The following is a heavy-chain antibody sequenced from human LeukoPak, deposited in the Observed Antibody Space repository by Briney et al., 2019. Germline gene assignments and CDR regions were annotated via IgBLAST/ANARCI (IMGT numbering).Heavy chain of an antibody. J-gene: IGHJ6*03. CDR3: ARERGQLVMYYYYYMDV. CDR1: GGSFSGYY. CDR2: LNHSGST. V-gene: IGHV4-34*01. D-gene: IGHD6-13*01. Sequence: SETLSLTCAVYGGSFSGYYWSWIRQPPGKGLEWIGELNHSGSTNYNPSLKSRVTISVDTSKNQFSLKLSSVTAADTAVYYCARERGQLVMYYYYYMDVWGKGTTVTVSS.